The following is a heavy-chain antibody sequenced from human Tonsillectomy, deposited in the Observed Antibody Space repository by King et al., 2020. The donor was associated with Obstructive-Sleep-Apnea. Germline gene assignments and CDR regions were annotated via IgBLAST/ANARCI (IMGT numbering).Heavy chain of an antibody. CDR2: TSYDGTNE. V-gene: IGHV3-30*04. CDR3: ARGARPLNWDFDL. Sequence: VQLVESGGGVVQPGRSLRLSCVASGFTYSNYAMHWVRQAPGKGLAWVTVTSYDGTNEYYTDSVKGRFTISRDNSKKTHYLQMNNLRPEDTAVYYCARGARPLNWDFDLWGRGTLVTVSS. J-gene: IGHJ2*01. CDR1: GFTYSNYA.